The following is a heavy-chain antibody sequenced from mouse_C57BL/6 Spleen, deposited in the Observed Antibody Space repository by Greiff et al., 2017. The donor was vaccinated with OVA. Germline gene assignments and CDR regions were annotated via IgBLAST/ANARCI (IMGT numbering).Heavy chain of an antibody. D-gene: IGHD2-12*01. Sequence: VHVKQSGPELVKPGASVKLPCKASGYTFTDYNMDWVKQSPGKSLEWIGDINPNNGGTIYNEKFKGKATLTVDKSSSTAYMELRSLTSEDTAVYYCAREDYRDAMDYWGQGPSVTVSA. CDR2: INPNNGGT. V-gene: IGHV1-18*01. J-gene: IGHJ4*01. CDR1: GYTFTDYN. CDR3: AREDYRDAMDY.